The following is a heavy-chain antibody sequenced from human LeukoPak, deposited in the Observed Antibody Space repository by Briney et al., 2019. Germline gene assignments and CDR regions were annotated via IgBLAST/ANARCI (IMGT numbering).Heavy chain of an antibody. J-gene: IGHJ5*02. CDR1: GFTFSSYS. D-gene: IGHD5-18*01. CDR2: ITSSNNYI. CDR3: ARGTLDTAMGRDWFDP. Sequence: GGSLRLSCAGSGFTFSSYSMNWVRQAPGKGLEWVSSITSSNNYIYYADSMKGRFTISRDNAKNSLYLQMNSLRAEDTAVYYCARGTLDTAMGRDWFDPWGQGTLVTVSS. V-gene: IGHV3-21*01.